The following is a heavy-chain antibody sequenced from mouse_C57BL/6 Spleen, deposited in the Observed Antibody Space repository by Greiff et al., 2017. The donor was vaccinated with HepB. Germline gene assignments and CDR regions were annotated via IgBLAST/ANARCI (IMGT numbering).Heavy chain of an antibody. CDR2: IYSGNGYT. J-gene: IGHJ4*01. Sequence: VQLKESGAELVRPGSSVKMSCKTSGYTFTSYGINWVKQRPGQGLEWIGYIYSGNGYTEYNEKFKGKATLTSDTSSSTAYMQLSSLTSEDSAIYFCARSGKTGTVYAMDYWGQGTSVTVSS. CDR3: ARSGKTGTVYAMDY. D-gene: IGHD4-1*01. V-gene: IGHV1-58*01. CDR1: GYTFTSYG.